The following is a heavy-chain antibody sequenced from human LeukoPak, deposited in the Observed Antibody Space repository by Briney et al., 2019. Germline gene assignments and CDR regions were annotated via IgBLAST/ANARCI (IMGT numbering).Heavy chain of an antibody. D-gene: IGHD6-6*01. CDR3: ARESSSSSRGSAFDI. Sequence: KPSETLSLTCTVSGGSTSSYYWSWIRQPPGKGLEWIGYIYYSGSTNYNPSLKSRVTISVDTSKNQFSLKLSSVTAADTAVYYCARESSSSSRGSAFDIWGQGTMVTVSS. CDR1: GGSTSSYY. J-gene: IGHJ3*02. CDR2: IYYSGST. V-gene: IGHV4-59*01.